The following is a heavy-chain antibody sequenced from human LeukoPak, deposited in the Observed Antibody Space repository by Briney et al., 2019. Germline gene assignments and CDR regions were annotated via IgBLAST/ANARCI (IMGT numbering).Heavy chain of an antibody. Sequence: GRSLRLSCAASGFIFSNYGMHWVRQAPGKGLECVSFIRYDGSNKYCADSVKVRFTLSRDNSKNTLYLQMNSLRSEDTAVYYCAKADDNWNDFDYWGQGNPVTVSS. CDR1: GFIFSNYG. CDR3: AKADDNWNDFDY. V-gene: IGHV3-30*02. D-gene: IGHD1-20*01. J-gene: IGHJ4*02. CDR2: IRYDGSNK.